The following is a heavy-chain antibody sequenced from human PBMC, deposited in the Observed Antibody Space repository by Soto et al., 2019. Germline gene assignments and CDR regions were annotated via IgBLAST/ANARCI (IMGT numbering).Heavy chain of an antibody. J-gene: IGHJ6*02. CDR2: INPSGGST. CDR3: AGGKGGYSGTYYYYYYGMDV. CDR1: GYTFTSYY. D-gene: IGHD5-18*01. V-gene: IGHV1-46*01. Sequence: QVQLVQSGAEVKKPGASVKVSCKASGYTFTSYYMHWVRQAPGQGLEWMGIINPSGGSTSYAQKFQGRVTMTRDTSTSTVYMELSSLRSEDTAVYYCAGGKGGYSGTYYYYYYGMDVWGQGTTVTVSS.